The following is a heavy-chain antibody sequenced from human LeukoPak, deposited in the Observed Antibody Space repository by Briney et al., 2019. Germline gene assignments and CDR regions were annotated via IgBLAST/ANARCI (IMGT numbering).Heavy chain of an antibody. CDR1: GLIFSDYN. V-gene: IGHV3-48*01. CDR2: ISSSGRTI. Sequence: GGSLRLSCAASGLIFSDYNMNWVRQAPGKGLEWVSYISSSGRTIYYADSVKGRFTISRDNSKNTLYLQMNSLRAEDTAVYYCAKRGSQYYFEYWGQGTLVTVSS. J-gene: IGHJ4*02. D-gene: IGHD1-26*01. CDR3: AKRGSQYYFEY.